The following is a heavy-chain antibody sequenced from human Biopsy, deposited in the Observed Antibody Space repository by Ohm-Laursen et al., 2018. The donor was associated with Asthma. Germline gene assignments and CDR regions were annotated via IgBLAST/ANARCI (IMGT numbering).Heavy chain of an antibody. CDR2: INAANGNT. CDR3: ARTYFDFLTGQVHDAFAM. J-gene: IGHJ3*02. V-gene: IGHV1-3*01. CDR1: GYTFINYA. Sequence: SVYASCHASGYTFINYAIHWVRQAPGHSLEWMGWINAANGNTKYSQKFQGRLTISRDTSASTAYMDLSSLRSEDTAVYYCARTYFDFLTGQVHDAFAMWGQGTMVTVSS. D-gene: IGHD3-9*01.